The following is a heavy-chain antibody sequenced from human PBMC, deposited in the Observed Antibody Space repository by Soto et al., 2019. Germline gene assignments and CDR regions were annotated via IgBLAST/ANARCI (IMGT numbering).Heavy chain of an antibody. D-gene: IGHD6-6*01. Sequence: SETLSLTCAVYGGSFSGYYWSWIRQPPGKGLEWIGEINHSGSTNYNPSLKSRVTISVDTSKNQFSLKPSSVTAADTAVYYCARRGIAARPFYFDYWGQGTLVPVSS. CDR1: GGSFSGYY. V-gene: IGHV4-34*01. CDR2: INHSGST. CDR3: ARRGIAARPFYFDY. J-gene: IGHJ4*02.